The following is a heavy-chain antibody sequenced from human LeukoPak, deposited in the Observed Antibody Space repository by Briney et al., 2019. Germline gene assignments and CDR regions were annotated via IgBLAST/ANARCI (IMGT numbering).Heavy chain of an antibody. Sequence: GGSLRVSCAASGFTFSSYWMTWVRQAPGKGLEWVANIKQDGGEKYYVDSVKGRFTISRDNAKNSLYLQMNSLRAEDTAVYYCARVGVVRFLEWLLTRAYYFDYWGQGTLVTVSS. CDR3: ARVGVVRFLEWLLTRAYYFDY. V-gene: IGHV3-7*03. CDR2: IKQDGGEK. D-gene: IGHD3-3*01. J-gene: IGHJ4*02. CDR1: GFTFSSYW.